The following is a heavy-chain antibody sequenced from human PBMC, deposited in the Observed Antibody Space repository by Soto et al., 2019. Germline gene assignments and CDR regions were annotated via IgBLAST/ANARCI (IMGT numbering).Heavy chain of an antibody. CDR3: TRGQVGRTIPLDY. Sequence: EVQLVESGGGLVEPGGSLRLSCEASGFTFSNAWMSWVRQAPGKGLEWVGRIKSKSEGEPIDYAATVKGRCTISRGDTKYTLYMQMNSLKCQDRGVYYCTRGQVGRTIPLDYWGEGTLVTGSS. J-gene: IGHJ4*02. CDR2: IKSKSEGEPI. CDR1: GFTFSNAW. V-gene: IGHV3-15*01. D-gene: IGHD1-26*01.